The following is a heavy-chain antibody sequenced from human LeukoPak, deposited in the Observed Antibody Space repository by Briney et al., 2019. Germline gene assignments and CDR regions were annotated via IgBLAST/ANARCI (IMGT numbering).Heavy chain of an antibody. V-gene: IGHV3-21*01. CDR1: GFTFSSYS. J-gene: IGHJ5*02. CDR3: ARETIAAAGKGFGP. CDR2: ISSSSSYI. Sequence: GGSLRLSCAASGFTFSSYSMNWVRQAPGKGLEWVSSISSSSSYIYYADSVKGRFTISRDNAKKSLYLQMNSLRAEDTAVYYCARETIAAAGKGFGPWGQGTLVTVPS. D-gene: IGHD6-13*01.